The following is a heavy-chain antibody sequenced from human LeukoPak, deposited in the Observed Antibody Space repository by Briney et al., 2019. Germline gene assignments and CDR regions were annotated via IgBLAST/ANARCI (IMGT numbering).Heavy chain of an antibody. CDR2: IIPIFGTA. V-gene: IGHV1-69*13. CDR1: GGTFSSYA. CDR3: ASTPRDDILTGYSNPLRFDY. J-gene: IGHJ4*02. D-gene: IGHD3-9*01. Sequence: SVKVSCKASGGTFSSYAISWVRQAPGRGLEWMGGIIPIFGTANYAQKFQGRVTIIADESTSTAYMELSSLRSEDTAVYYCASTPRDDILTGYSNPLRFDYWGQGTLVTVSS.